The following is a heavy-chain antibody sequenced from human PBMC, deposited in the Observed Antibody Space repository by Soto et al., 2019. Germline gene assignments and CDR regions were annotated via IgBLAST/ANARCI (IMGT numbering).Heavy chain of an antibody. J-gene: IGHJ6*03. V-gene: IGHV3-30*18. CDR3: AKGRRGVEWFGAYHMDV. CDR2: ISYDGSNK. CDR1: GFTFSSYG. Sequence: PGGSLRLSCAASGFTFSSYGMHWVRQAPGKGLEWVAVISYDGSNKYYADSVKGRFTISRDNSKNTLYLQMNSLRAEDTAVYYCAKGRRGVEWFGAYHMDVWGKGTTVTVSS. D-gene: IGHD3-3*01.